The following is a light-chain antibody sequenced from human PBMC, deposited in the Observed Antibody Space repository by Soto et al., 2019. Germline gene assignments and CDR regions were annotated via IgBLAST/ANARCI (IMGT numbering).Light chain of an antibody. CDR2: YDD. J-gene: IGLJ2*01. CDR1: NIGSKS. V-gene: IGLV3-21*04. CDR3: QVWDNGVV. Sequence: SYELTQPPSVSVAPGKTAKITCGGDNIGSKSVHWYQQKPGQAPVLFIYYDDVRPSGIPERVSGSNSGSAATLTISGVEAGDEADYYCQVWDNGVVFGGGTKLTVL.